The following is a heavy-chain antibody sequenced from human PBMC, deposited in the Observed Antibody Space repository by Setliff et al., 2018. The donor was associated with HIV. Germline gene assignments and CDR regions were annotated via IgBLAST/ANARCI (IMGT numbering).Heavy chain of an antibody. J-gene: IGHJ4*02. Sequence: GGSLRLSCAASGFTFNNHAIHWVRQAPGKGLEWVAVISSDGSRKEFVDSVKGRFTISRDSSKDTVYLQMNSLRVEDTALYYCAKDDGSYWGNYFDSWGQGTLVTVSS. CDR1: GFTFNNHA. CDR3: AKDDGSYWGNYFDS. V-gene: IGHV3-30*04. CDR2: ISSDGSRK. D-gene: IGHD1-26*01.